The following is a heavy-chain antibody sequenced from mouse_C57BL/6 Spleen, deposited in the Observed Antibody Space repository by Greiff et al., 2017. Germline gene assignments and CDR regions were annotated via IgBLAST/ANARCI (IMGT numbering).Heavy chain of an antibody. J-gene: IGHJ4*01. CDR2: IDPSDSYT. Sequence: QVQLKQPGAELVKPGASVKLSCKASGYTFTSYWMQWVKQRPGQGLEWIGEIDPSDSYTNYNQKFKGKATLTVDTSSSTAYMQLSSLTSEDSAVYYCARGDLGKSYAMDYWGQGTSVTVSS. D-gene: IGHD2-1*01. V-gene: IGHV1-50*01. CDR3: ARGDLGKSYAMDY. CDR1: GYTFTSYW.